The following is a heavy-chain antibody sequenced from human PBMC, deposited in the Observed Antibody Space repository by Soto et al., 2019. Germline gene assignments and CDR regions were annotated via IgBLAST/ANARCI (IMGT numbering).Heavy chain of an antibody. CDR1: GFTFSSYG. J-gene: IGHJ4*02. D-gene: IGHD6-13*01. CDR3: AREGPYLAAAGNDY. V-gene: IGHV3-48*02. Sequence: QPGGSLRLSCAASGFTFSSYGMHWVRQAPGKGLEWVSFITNGSSTIYYADSVKGRFTISRDNSKNSLYLQMNSLRDEDTAVYYCAREGPYLAAAGNDYWGQGTLVTVSS. CDR2: ITNGSSTI.